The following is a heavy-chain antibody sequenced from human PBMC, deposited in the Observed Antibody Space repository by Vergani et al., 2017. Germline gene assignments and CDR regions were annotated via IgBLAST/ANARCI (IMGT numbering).Heavy chain of an antibody. V-gene: IGHV3-30*02. J-gene: IGHJ5*02. Sequence: LQLVESGGGLVQPGGSLRLSCAASGFTFSSYGMHWVRQAPGKGLEWVAFIRYDGSNKYYADSVKGRFTISRDNSKNTLYLQMNSLRAEDTAVYYCAKPWGYCSGGSCSTPNWFDPWGQGTLVTVSS. CDR2: IRYDGSNK. CDR1: GFTFSSYG. D-gene: IGHD2-15*01. CDR3: AKPWGYCSGGSCSTPNWFDP.